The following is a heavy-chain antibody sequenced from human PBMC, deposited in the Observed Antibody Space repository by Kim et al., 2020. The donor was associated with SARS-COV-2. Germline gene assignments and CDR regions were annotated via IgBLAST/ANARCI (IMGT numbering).Heavy chain of an antibody. J-gene: IGHJ6*02. D-gene: IGHD2-21*02. Sequence: ASVKVSCKASGYTFTSYGISWVRQAPGQGLEWMGWISAYNGNTNYAQKLQGRVTMTTDTSTSTAYMELRSLRSDDTAVYYCARVWLVTDQQGEVDYYGMDVWGQGTTVTVSS. CDR2: ISAYNGNT. V-gene: IGHV1-18*01. CDR3: ARVWLVTDQQGEVDYYGMDV. CDR1: GYTFTSYG.